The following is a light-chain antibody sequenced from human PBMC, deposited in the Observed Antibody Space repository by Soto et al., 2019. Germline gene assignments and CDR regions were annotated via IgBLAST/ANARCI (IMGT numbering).Light chain of an antibody. V-gene: IGKV3-15*01. CDR3: QQYNNWPGT. J-gene: IGKJ1*01. CDR2: GAS. Sequence: EIVMTQSPATLSVSPGERATLSCRASQSVNSNLAWYQQKPGQAPRLLIYGASTRATGIPARSSGSGSGTEFTLTISSLQSEDFAVYYCQQYNNWPGTFGQGTKVDIK. CDR1: QSVNSN.